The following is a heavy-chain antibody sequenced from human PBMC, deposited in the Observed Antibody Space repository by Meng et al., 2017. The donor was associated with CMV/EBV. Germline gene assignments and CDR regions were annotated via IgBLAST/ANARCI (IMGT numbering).Heavy chain of an antibody. CDR3: ARGMEDY. CDR2: IRSSSSNI. J-gene: IGHJ4*02. V-gene: IGHV3-21*01. CDR1: GFTFSRES. D-gene: IGHD1-1*01. Sequence: SLRLSWEACGFTFSRESMNGGGQAQGKGLEWVSSIRSSSSNIYYADSVKGRFTISRDNAKNSLYLQMNSLRAEDTAVYYCARGMEDYWGQGTLVTVSS.